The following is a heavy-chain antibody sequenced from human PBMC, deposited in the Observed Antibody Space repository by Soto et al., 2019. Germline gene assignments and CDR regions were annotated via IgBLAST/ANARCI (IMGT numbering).Heavy chain of an antibody. CDR2: ISAYSGTT. CDR3: ARHPYLGDHQY. D-gene: IGHD3-16*01. CDR1: GYTFTTYG. V-gene: IGHV1-18*01. J-gene: IGHJ4*01. Sequence: QVQLVQSGGEVKKPGASVKVSCKTSGYTFTTYGISWVRQAPGQGLAWVGWISAYSGTTHYAQTFQGKVTMTTDTSTNTAYLELRSLRSVDTAVNFCARHPYLGDHQYWGQGTLVSVSS.